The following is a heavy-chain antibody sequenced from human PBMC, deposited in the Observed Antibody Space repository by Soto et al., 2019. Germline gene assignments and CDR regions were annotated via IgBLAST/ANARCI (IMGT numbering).Heavy chain of an antibody. J-gene: IGHJ4*02. CDR2: ISGSGGST. CDR1: GFTFSSYA. V-gene: IGHV3-23*01. CDR3: AKDARDYYDSSGYRD. D-gene: IGHD3-22*01. Sequence: GGSLRLSCAASGFTFSSYAMSWVRQAPGKGLEWVSAISGSGGSTYYADSVKGRFSISRDNSKNTLYLQMNSLRAEDTAVYYCAKDARDYYDSSGYRDWGQGTLVTVSS.